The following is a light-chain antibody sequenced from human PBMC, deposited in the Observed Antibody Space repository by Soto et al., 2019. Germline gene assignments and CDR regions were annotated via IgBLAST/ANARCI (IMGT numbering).Light chain of an antibody. Sequence: QSVLTQPPSVSGAPGQRVTISCTGSSSNIGAGYGVHWYQQLPGTAPKLLIYDNSNRPSGVPDRFSGSKSGTSASLAITGLQAEDEADYYCQSYDSSLSGSKVFGTGTKLTVL. V-gene: IGLV1-40*01. CDR2: DNS. CDR3: QSYDSSLSGSKV. J-gene: IGLJ1*01. CDR1: SSNIGAGYG.